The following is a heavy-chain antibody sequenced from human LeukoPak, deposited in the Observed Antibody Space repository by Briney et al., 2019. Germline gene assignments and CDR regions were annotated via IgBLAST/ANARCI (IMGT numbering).Heavy chain of an antibody. CDR1: GFAFSSYG. CDR2: ISYDGSNK. V-gene: IGHV3-30*19. J-gene: IGHJ4*02. Sequence: PGGSLRLSCAASGFAFSSYGMHWVRQAPGKGLEWVAVISYDGSNKYYADSVKGRFTISRDNSKNTLYLQMNSLRAEDTAVYYCARVGIAAPHNFWGQGTLVTVSS. D-gene: IGHD6-13*01. CDR3: ARVGIAAPHNF.